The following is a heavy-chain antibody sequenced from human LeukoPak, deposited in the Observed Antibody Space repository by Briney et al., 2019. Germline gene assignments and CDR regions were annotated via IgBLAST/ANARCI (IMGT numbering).Heavy chain of an antibody. CDR1: GFTFSDYY. CDR2: ISSNSRYT. D-gene: IGHD2-8*01. V-gene: IGHV3-11*05. Sequence: GGSLRLSCTASGFTFSDYYMSWIRQAPGKGLEWVSDISSNSRYTNYADSVKGRFTISRDNAKNSLYLQMNSLRVEDTAVYYCTRGVSWGQGTLVTVSS. CDR3: TRGVS. J-gene: IGHJ5*02.